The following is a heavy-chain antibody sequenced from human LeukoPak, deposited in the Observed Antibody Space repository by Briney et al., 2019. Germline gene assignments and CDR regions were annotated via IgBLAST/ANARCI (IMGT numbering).Heavy chain of an antibody. D-gene: IGHD3-22*01. Sequence: SETLSLTCTVSGVSISSYYWSWIRQPPGKGLEWIGYIYYSGSTNYNPSHKSRVTISVDTSKNQFSLKLSSVTAADTAVYYCARVSYDSSGYYPDYWGQGTLVTVSS. CDR1: GVSISSYY. CDR3: ARVSYDSSGYYPDY. J-gene: IGHJ4*02. V-gene: IGHV4-59*01. CDR2: IYYSGST.